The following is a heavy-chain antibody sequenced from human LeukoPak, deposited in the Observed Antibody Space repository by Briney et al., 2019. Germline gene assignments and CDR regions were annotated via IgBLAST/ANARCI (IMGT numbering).Heavy chain of an antibody. CDR1: GFTFSSYS. J-gene: IGHJ6*03. V-gene: IGHV3-21*01. Sequence: GGSLRLSCAASGFTFSSYSMNWVRQAPGKGLEWVSSISTSSSYIHYADSVKGRFTISRDNAKNSLYLQMNSLRAEDTAVYYCARDRPRLRGYSYGYYYYMDVWGKGTTVTVSS. CDR3: ARDRPRLRGYSYGYYYYMDV. D-gene: IGHD5-18*01. CDR2: ISTSSSYI.